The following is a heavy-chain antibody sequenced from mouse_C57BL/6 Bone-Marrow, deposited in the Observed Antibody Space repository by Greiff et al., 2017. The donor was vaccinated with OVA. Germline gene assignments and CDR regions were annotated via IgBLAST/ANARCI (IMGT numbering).Heavy chain of an antibody. CDR1: GYTFTSYW. CDR2: IGPSDSYT. V-gene: IGHV1-69*01. D-gene: IGHD1-1*01. Sequence: QVQLQQPGAELVMPGASVKLSCKASGYTFTSYWMHWVKQRPGQGLEWIGEIGPSDSYTNYNQKFKGKSTLTVDKSSSTAYMQLSSLTSEDSAVYYCARSTTVVAEYFDVWGTGTTVTVSS. J-gene: IGHJ1*03. CDR3: ARSTTVVAEYFDV.